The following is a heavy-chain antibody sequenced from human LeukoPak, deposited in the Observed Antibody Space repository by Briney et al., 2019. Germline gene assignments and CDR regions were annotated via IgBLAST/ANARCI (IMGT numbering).Heavy chain of an antibody. V-gene: IGHV3-48*01. D-gene: IGHD5-18*01. Sequence: GGSLRLSCAASGFTFSSYSMNWVRQAPGKVLEWFSYISSSSSNIYYADAVKGRFTISRDNSKNTLYLQMNSLRAEDPAVYYCARDGDTAVVHWGQGTLVTVSS. CDR2: ISSSSSNI. J-gene: IGHJ4*02. CDR1: GFTFSSYS. CDR3: ARDGDTAVVH.